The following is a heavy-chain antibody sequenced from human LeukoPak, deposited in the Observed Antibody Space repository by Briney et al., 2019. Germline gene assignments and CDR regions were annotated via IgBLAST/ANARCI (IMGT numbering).Heavy chain of an antibody. D-gene: IGHD1-26*01. Sequence: GASVKVSCKPSGYTFTSYAISWVRQTPGQRLQWMLGISAYNGNTNYAQNLQGRVTMTTDTSTSPVYMELRSLRRDDTAVYSCARGWELTDWGQGTLVTVSS. CDR1: GYTFTSYA. J-gene: IGHJ4*02. CDR2: ISAYNGNT. V-gene: IGHV1-18*01. CDR3: ARGWELTD.